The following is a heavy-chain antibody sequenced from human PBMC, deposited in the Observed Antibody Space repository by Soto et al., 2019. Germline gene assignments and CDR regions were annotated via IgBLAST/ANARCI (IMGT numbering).Heavy chain of an antibody. CDR3: ARERNGNYIYFYGMDV. CDR2: MNPNNGNT. D-gene: IGHD1-7*01. CDR1: GYTLTSYD. V-gene: IGHV1-8*01. J-gene: IGHJ6*02. Sequence: DSVQVSCKASGYTLTSYDINWVRQAPGQGLEWMGRMNPNNGNTAYAQKFQGRVIMTRNTSTGTAYMELSSLRSEDTAVYYCARERNGNYIYFYGMDVWGQGTTVTVS.